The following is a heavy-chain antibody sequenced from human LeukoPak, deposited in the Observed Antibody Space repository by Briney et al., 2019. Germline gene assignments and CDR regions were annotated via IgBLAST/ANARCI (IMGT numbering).Heavy chain of an antibody. CDR1: GFTFSNAW. CDR3: TTTPGYSSGWYDVDY. Sequence: GGSLRLSCAASGFTFSNAWMSWVRQAPAKGLEWVGRIKSKTDGGTTDYAAPVKGRFTISRDDSKNTLYLQMNSLQTEDTAVYYCTTTPGYSSGWYDVDYWGQGTLVTASS. CDR2: IKSKTDGGTT. D-gene: IGHD6-19*01. J-gene: IGHJ4*02. V-gene: IGHV3-15*01.